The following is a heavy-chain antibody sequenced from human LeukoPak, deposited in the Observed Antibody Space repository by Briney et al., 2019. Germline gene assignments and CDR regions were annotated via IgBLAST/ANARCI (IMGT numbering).Heavy chain of an antibody. CDR1: GFTFSSYS. D-gene: IGHD2-15*01. J-gene: IGHJ4*02. Sequence: GGSLRLSCAASGFTFSSYSMNWVRQAPGKGLEWVAVIWYDGSNKYYADSVKGRFTISRDNSKNTLYLQMNSLRAEDTAVYYCAKDQSVVVAASVLDYWGQGTLVTVSS. CDR3: AKDQSVVVAASVLDY. V-gene: IGHV3-33*06. CDR2: IWYDGSNK.